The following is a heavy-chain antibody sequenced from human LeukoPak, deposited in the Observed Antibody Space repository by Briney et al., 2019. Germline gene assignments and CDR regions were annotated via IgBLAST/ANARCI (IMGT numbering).Heavy chain of an antibody. CDR3: ARPRVFDSSDSRWRL. D-gene: IGHD6-19*01. J-gene: IGHJ4*02. V-gene: IGHV5-51*01. CDR2: IYPDGSDA. Sequence: GESLKISFKGSGYSFGNYWIGWVRQMPGKGLECMGIIYPDGSDARYTSACQGQVTISVDRSLSTAYLQWSSLKASDTAMYFCARPRVFDSSDSRWRLWGRGTQVTVTS. CDR1: GYSFGNYW.